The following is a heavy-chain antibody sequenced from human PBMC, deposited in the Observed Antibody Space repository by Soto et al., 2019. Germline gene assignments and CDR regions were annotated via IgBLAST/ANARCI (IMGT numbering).Heavy chain of an antibody. J-gene: IGHJ4*02. CDR3: ASGYDSSGSLDY. V-gene: IGHV1-69*06. Sequence: SVKVSCKASGGTFSSYAISWVRQAPGQGLEWMGGIIPIFGTANYAQKFQGGVTITADKSTSTAYMELSSLRSEDTAVYYCASGYDSSGSLDYWGQGTLVTVSS. CDR2: IIPIFGTA. D-gene: IGHD3-22*01. CDR1: GGTFSSYA.